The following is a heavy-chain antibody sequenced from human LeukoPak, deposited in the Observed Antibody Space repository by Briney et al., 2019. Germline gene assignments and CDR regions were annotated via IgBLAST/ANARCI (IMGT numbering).Heavy chain of an antibody. D-gene: IGHD2-2*01. CDR1: GYTFTCYY. Sequence: ASVKVSCKASGYTFTCYYMHWVRQAPGQGLEWMGWINPNSGGTNYAQKFQGRVTMTRDTSISTAYMELSRLRSDDTAVYYCARDWNIVVVPAAETFDYWGQGTLVTVSS. CDR2: INPNSGGT. J-gene: IGHJ4*02. CDR3: ARDWNIVVVPAAETFDY. V-gene: IGHV1-2*02.